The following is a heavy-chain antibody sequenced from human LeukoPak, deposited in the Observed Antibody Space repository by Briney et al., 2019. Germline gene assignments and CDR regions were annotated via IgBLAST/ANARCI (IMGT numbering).Heavy chain of an antibody. D-gene: IGHD3-3*01. CDR1: GYTFTGYY. V-gene: IGHV1-2*02. CDR3: ARGGRDFWSGYPIYYGMDV. J-gene: IGHJ6*02. Sequence: EASVKVSCKASGYTFTGYYIHWVRQAPGQGLEWMGWINPNSGGTNYAQKFQGRVTMTRDTSISTAYMVLSRLRSDDTAVYYCARGGRDFWSGYPIYYGMDVWGQGTTVTVSS. CDR2: INPNSGGT.